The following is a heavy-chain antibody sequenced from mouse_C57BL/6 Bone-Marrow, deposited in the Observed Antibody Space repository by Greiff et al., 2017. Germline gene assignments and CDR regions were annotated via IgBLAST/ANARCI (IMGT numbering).Heavy chain of an antibody. CDR1: GYSITSGYY. CDR2: ISYDGSN. J-gene: IGHJ2*01. D-gene: IGHD1-1*01. Sequence: EVQLQESGPGLVKPSQSLSLTCSVTGYSITSGYYWNWIRQFPGNKLEWMGYISYDGSNNYNPSLKNRISITRDTSKNQFFLKLNSVTTEDTATYYCARDPITTVYYWGQGTTLTVSS. CDR3: ARDPITTVYY. V-gene: IGHV3-6*01.